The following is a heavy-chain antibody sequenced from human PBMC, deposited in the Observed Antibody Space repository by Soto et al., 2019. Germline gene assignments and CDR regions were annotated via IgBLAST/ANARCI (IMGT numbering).Heavy chain of an antibody. CDR3: AREREITILGVVSWGAFDI. J-gene: IGHJ3*02. CDR2: ISAYNGNT. CDR1: GYTFTSYG. V-gene: IGHV1-18*01. Sequence: ASVKVSCKASGYTFTSYGISWVRQAPGQGLEWMGWISAYNGNTNYAQKLQGRVTMTTDTSTSTAYMELRSLRSDDTAVYYCAREREITILGVVSWGAFDIWGQGTMVTVSS. D-gene: IGHD3-3*01.